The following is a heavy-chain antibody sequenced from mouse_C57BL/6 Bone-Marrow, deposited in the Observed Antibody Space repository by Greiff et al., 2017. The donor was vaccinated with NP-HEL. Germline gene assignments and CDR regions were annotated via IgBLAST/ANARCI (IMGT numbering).Heavy chain of an antibody. CDR3: ARDYDYGWFAY. D-gene: IGHD2-4*01. V-gene: IGHV1-81*01. CDR1: GYTFRSYG. CDR2: IYPRSGNT. Sequence: QVQLQQSGAELARPGASVKLSCKASGYTFRSYGISWVKQRTGQGLEWIGEIYPRSGNTYYNEKFKGKATLTADKSSSTAYMVLRSLTSEDSAVYFCARDYDYGWFAYWGQGTLVTVSA. J-gene: IGHJ3*01.